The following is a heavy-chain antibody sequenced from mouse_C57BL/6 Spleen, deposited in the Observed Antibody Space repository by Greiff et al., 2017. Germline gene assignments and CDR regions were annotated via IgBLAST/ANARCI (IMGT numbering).Heavy chain of an antibody. Sequence: EVHLVESGPGLVKPSQSLSLTCSVTGYSITSGYYWNWIRQFPGNKLEWMGYISYDGSNNYNPSLKNRSSITRDTSKNQFFLKLNSVTTEDTATYYCARGGTFDYWGQGTTLTVSS. CDR1: GYSITSGYY. CDR2: ISYDGSN. D-gene: IGHD3-3*01. CDR3: ARGGTFDY. V-gene: IGHV3-6*01. J-gene: IGHJ2*01.